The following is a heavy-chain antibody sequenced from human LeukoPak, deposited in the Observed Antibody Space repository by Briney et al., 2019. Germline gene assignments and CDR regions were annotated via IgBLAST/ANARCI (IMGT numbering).Heavy chain of an antibody. V-gene: IGHV3-15*07. CDR3: TSHYYDSSESPLDY. Sequence: GGSLRLSCAASGFTFSSYEMNWVRQAPGKGLEWVGRIKSKTDGGTTDYAAPVKGRFTISRDDSKNTLYLQMNSLKTEDTAVYYCTSHYYDSSESPLDYWGQGTLVTVSS. CDR1: GFTFSSYE. J-gene: IGHJ4*02. D-gene: IGHD3-22*01. CDR2: IKSKTDGGTT.